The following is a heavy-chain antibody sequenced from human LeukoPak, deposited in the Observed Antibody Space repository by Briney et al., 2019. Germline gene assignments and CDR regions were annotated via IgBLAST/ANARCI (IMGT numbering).Heavy chain of an antibody. V-gene: IGHV4-4*07. CDR2: IYTSGST. CDR3: AREGQSSGYYYGSYYFDY. CDR1: GYSISSGYY. J-gene: IGHJ4*02. D-gene: IGHD3-22*01. Sequence: SETLSLTCTVSGYSISSGYYWAWIRQPAGKGLEWIGRIYTSGSTNYNPSLKSRVTMSVDTSKNQFSLKLSSVTAADTAVYYCAREGQSSGYYYGSYYFDYWGQGTLVTVSS.